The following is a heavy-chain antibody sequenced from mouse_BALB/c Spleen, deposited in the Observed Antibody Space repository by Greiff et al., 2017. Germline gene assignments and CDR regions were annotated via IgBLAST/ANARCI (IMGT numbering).Heavy chain of an antibody. CDR3: ARWGGDYIDY. CDR1: GYTFTSYT. Sequence: QVQLQQSAAELARPGASVKMSCKASGYTFTSYTMHWVKQRPGQGLEWIGYINPSSGYTEYNQKFKDKTTLTADKSSSTAYMQLSSLTSEDSAVYYCARWGGDYIDYWGQGTTLTVSS. J-gene: IGHJ2*01. V-gene: IGHV1-4*02. CDR2: INPSSGYT.